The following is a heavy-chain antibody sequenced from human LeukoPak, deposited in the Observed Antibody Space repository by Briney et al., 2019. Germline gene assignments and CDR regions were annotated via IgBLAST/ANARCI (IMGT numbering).Heavy chain of an antibody. D-gene: IGHD5-18*01. Sequence: GGSLRLSCAASGFTFSSCWMSWVRQAPGKGLEWVANIKQDGSEKYYVDSVKGRFTISRDNAKNSLYLQMNSLRAEDTAVYYCARDLDTAMVSWGQGTLVTVSS. CDR3: ARDLDTAMVS. V-gene: IGHV3-7*01. CDR1: GFTFSSCW. J-gene: IGHJ5*02. CDR2: IKQDGSEK.